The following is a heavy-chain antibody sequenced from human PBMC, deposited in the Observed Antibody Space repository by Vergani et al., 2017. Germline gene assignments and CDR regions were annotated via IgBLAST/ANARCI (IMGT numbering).Heavy chain of an antibody. Sequence: QVQLVQSGAEVKKPGASVKVSCKASGYTFTGYYMHWVRQAPGQGLAWMGWINPNSGGTNYAQKFQGRVTMTRDTSISTAYMGLSRLRSDDTAVYYCARGYCSSTSCYMTGDYWGQGTLVTVSS. D-gene: IGHD2-2*02. CDR3: ARGYCSSTSCYMTGDY. CDR2: INPNSGGT. V-gene: IGHV1-2*02. J-gene: IGHJ4*02. CDR1: GYTFTGYY.